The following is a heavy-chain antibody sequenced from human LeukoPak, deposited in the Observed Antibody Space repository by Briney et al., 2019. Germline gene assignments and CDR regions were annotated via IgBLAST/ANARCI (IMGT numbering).Heavy chain of an antibody. Sequence: GGSLRLSCAASGFTVSNNYMSWVRQAPGKGLEWVSLIYSGGSTSYADSVKGRFTISRDNSKNTLYLQMNSLRAEDTAVYYCAKDESPRIAADNYWGQGTLVTVSS. D-gene: IGHD6-25*01. V-gene: IGHV3-66*01. CDR1: GFTVSNNY. CDR3: AKDESPRIAADNY. CDR2: IYSGGST. J-gene: IGHJ4*02.